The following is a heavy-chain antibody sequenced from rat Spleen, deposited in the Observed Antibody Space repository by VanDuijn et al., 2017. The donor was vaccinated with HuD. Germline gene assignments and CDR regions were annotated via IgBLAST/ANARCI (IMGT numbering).Heavy chain of an antibody. V-gene: IGHV5-19*01. J-gene: IGHJ1*01. CDR3: ARDRNWYFDF. CDR2: ISPSGGST. Sequence: EVQLVESGGGLVQPGRSLKLSCAASGFTFSDYYMAWVRQAPKKGLEWVASISPSGGSTYYRDSVQGRVTISRDNARSTLFLEMDSLRSEDTATYYCARDRNWYFDFWGPGTMVTVSS. CDR1: GFTFSDYY.